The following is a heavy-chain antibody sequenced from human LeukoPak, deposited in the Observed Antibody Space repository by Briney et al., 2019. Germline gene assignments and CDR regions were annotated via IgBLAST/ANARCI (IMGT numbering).Heavy chain of an antibody. V-gene: IGHV4-30-4*01. J-gene: IGHJ3*02. Sequence: PSETLSLTCTVSGGSISSGDYYWSWIRQPPGQGLEWIGYIYYSGSTYYNPSLKSRVTISVDTSKNQFSLKLSSVTAADTAVYYCAREGATQGGNPKGEAFDIWGQGTMVTVSS. CDR3: AREGATQGGNPKGEAFDI. CDR2: IYYSGST. CDR1: GGSISSGDYY. D-gene: IGHD4-23*01.